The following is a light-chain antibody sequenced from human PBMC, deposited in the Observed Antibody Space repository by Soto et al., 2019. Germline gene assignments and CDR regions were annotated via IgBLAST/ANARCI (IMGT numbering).Light chain of an antibody. CDR2: TAF. J-gene: IGKJ2*02. CDR1: QSISGY. CDR3: LQTYSTPGT. V-gene: IGKV1-39*01. Sequence: DIQMTQSPSSLSASVGDRVTITCRASQSISGYLNWYQQKPGRAPNLLIYTAFSLQSGVPSRFSGSASGTYFTLTISSLQPEDFATYYCLQTYSTPGTFGQGTKLEIK.